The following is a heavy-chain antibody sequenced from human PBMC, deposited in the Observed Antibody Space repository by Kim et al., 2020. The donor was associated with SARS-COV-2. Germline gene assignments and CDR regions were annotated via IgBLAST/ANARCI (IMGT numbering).Heavy chain of an antibody. Sequence: GRFTISRDNAKNSLYLQMNSLRAEDTAVYYCARDGRFIAATDYYYYGMDVWGQGTTVTVSS. V-gene: IGHV3-11*06. CDR3: ARDGRFIAATDYYYYGMDV. D-gene: IGHD6-13*01. J-gene: IGHJ6*02.